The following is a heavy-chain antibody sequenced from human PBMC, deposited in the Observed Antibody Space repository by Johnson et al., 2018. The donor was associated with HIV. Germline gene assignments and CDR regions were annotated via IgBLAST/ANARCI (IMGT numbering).Heavy chain of an antibody. CDR1: GFTFSSYA. CDR3: AGGEQLVHLGAFDI. J-gene: IGHJ3*02. D-gene: IGHD6-13*01. Sequence: VKLVESGGVVVQPGGSLRLSCAASGFTFSSYAMSWVRQAPGKGLEWVSAISGSGGSTYYADSVKGRFTISRDNSKNTLYLQMNSLRAEDTAVYYCAGGEQLVHLGAFDIWGQGTMVTVSS. CDR2: ISGSGGST. V-gene: IGHV3-23*04.